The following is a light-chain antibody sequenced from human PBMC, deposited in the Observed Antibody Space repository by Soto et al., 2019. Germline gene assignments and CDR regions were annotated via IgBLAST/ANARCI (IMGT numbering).Light chain of an antibody. CDR1: QSISSY. J-gene: IGKJ2*01. Sequence: DIQMTQSPSSLSSSVGDRVTITCRASQSISSYFYWYQQKPGKAPTLLIYAASSLQSGVPSSFSDSGSRTYFTITISSLQPEDFATYYCQQSYSPPYTFGQGTKLEIK. V-gene: IGKV1-39*01. CDR3: QQSYSPPYT. CDR2: AAS.